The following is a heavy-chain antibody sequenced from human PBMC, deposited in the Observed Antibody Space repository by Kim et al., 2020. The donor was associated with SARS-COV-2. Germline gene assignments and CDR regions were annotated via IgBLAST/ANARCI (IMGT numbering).Heavy chain of an antibody. Sequence: GGSLRLSCVASGFTFSSHALSWVRQAPGKGLEWVSGISVSGDTTYYADSVKGRFTISRDNSKNTLYLQMNSLRAEDTAVYYCAKDAAKEREQWLVNSYYYYGMDVWGQGTTVTVSS. D-gene: IGHD6-19*01. J-gene: IGHJ6*02. CDR2: ISVSGDTT. V-gene: IGHV3-23*01. CDR1: GFTFSSHA. CDR3: AKDAAKEREQWLVNSYYYYGMDV.